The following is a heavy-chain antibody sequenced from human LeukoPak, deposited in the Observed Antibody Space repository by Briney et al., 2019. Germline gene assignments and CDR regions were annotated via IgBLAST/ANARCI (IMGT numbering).Heavy chain of an antibody. D-gene: IGHD5-24*01. CDR1: GGSISSSSYY. V-gene: IGHV4-39*01. CDR2: IYYSGST. Sequence: SETLSLTCTVSGGSISSSSYYWGWIRQPPGRGLEWIGSIYYSGSTYYNPSLKSRVTISVDTSKNQFSLKLSSVAAADTAVYYCHRAVDAFDIWGQGTMVTVSS. J-gene: IGHJ3*02. CDR3: HRAVDAFDI.